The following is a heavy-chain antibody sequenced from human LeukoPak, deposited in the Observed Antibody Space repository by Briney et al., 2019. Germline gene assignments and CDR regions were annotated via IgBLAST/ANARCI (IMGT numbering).Heavy chain of an antibody. J-gene: IGHJ6*02. CDR2: IHYSGRA. CDR3: VKFGVDYDMGV. Sequence: LETLSLTCTASGDSISGSYWTWVRQPPGQGLEWIGQIHYSGRADYNPSLKRRITISVDTSKNQMSLTLTSVTAADTAIYYCVKFGVDYDMGVWGQGTTVTVSS. CDR1: GDSISGSY. V-gene: IGHV4-59*01. D-gene: IGHD3-16*01.